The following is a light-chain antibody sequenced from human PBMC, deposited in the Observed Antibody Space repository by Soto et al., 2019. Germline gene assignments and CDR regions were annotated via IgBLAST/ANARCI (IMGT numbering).Light chain of an antibody. CDR3: HQYYGWPIT. Sequence: ERVMTQSPVTLSASPGERATLSCRASQSVGSDLAWYQQKPGQAPRLLIYAVSTRATDIPARFSGSGSGTEFTLTISSLQSEDFAVYYCHQYYGWPITFGGGT. CDR1: QSVGSD. J-gene: IGKJ4*01. V-gene: IGKV3-15*01. CDR2: AVS.